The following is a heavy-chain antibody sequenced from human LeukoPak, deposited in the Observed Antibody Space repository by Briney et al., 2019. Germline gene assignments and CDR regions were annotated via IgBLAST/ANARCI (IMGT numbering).Heavy chain of an antibody. V-gene: IGHV3-23*01. CDR3: AKASWVSTADAVL. D-gene: IGHD3-16*01. J-gene: IGHJ4*02. Sequence: SGGSLRLACVASGFTFSSYAMSWVRETPARGLEWVSSLRGNGDAFYADSVKGRFTLSRDESRNTVYLQLNKLRVEDTAIYYCAKASWVSTADAVLWGQGTVVTVSS. CDR1: GFTFSSYA. CDR2: LRGNGDA.